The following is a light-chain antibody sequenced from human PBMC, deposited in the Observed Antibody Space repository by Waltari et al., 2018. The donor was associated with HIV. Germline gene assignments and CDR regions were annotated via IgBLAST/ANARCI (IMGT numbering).Light chain of an antibody. CDR3: QQYGASPRT. CDR1: QSVSSRS. J-gene: IGKJ1*01. Sequence: EIVLTQSPGTLSLSPGERATLSCRASQSVSSRSLAWYQQRPGQAPRLLISGASSRATGIPDRFSGSGSGTDFTLTISRLEPEDFAVYYCQQYGASPRTFCQGTKVEIK. CDR2: GAS. V-gene: IGKV3-20*01.